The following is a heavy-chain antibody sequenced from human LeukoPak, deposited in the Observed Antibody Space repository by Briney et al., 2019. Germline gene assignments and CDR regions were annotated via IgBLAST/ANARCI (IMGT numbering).Heavy chain of an antibody. CDR2: IYYSGST. Sequence: SETLSLTCTVSGGSISSGDYYWSWIRQPPGKGLEWIGYIYYSGSTYYNPSPQSRVTISVDTSKNQFSLKLSSVTAADTAVYYCARGRILGAIAYWGQGTLVTVSS. V-gene: IGHV4-30-4*01. D-gene: IGHD1-26*01. CDR3: ARGRILGAIAY. CDR1: GGSISSGDYY. J-gene: IGHJ4*02.